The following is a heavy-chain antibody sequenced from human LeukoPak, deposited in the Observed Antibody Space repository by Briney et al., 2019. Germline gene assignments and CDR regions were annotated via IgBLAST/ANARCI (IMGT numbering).Heavy chain of an antibody. Sequence: PGGSLRLSCAASGFTFSSYGMHWVRQAPGKGLEWVAFIRYDGSNKYYADSVKGRFTISRDNSKNTLYLQMNSLRAEDTAVYYCAKLAPELLVADPFDYWGQGTLVTVSS. CDR2: IRYDGSNK. D-gene: IGHD1-7*01. J-gene: IGHJ4*02. CDR3: AKLAPELLVADPFDY. CDR1: GFTFSSYG. V-gene: IGHV3-30*02.